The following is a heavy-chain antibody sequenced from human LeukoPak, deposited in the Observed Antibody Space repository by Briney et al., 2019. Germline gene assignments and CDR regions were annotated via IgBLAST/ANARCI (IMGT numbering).Heavy chain of an antibody. D-gene: IGHD6-13*01. J-gene: IGHJ4*02. Sequence: GRSLRLSCAASGFTFSSYAMHWVRQAPGKGLEWVAVISYDGSNKYYADSVRGRFTISRDNAKNSLYLQMNSLRAEDTAVYYCAREIGSSWPFDYWGQGTLVTVSS. V-gene: IGHV3-30-3*01. CDR2: ISYDGSNK. CDR1: GFTFSSYA. CDR3: AREIGSSWPFDY.